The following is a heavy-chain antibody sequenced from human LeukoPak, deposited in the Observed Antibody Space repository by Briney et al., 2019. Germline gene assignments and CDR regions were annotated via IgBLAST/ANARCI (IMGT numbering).Heavy chain of an antibody. CDR1: GFTFSSYD. CDR3: ARDQDSSGYYYLIHIYYFDY. V-gene: IGHV3-13*01. D-gene: IGHD3-22*01. CDR2: IGTAGDT. Sequence: GGSLRLSCAASGFTFSSYDMHWVRQATGKGLEWVSAIGTAGDTYYPGSVKGRFTISRDNAKNSLYLQMNSLRAEDTAVYYCARDQDSSGYYYLIHIYYFDYWGQGTLVTVSS. J-gene: IGHJ4*02.